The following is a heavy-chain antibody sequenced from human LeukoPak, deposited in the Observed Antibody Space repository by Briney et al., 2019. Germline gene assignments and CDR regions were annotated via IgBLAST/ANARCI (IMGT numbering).Heavy chain of an antibody. D-gene: IGHD6-19*01. V-gene: IGHV1-18*01. CDR3: ARRGVSVAGTLYYYYMDV. J-gene: IGHJ6*03. Sequence: ASVKVSCKASGYTFTSHGISWVRQAPGQGLEWMGWISAYNGNTNYAQKLQGRVTMTTDTSTSTAYMELRSLRSDDTAVYYCARRGVSVAGTLYYYYMDVWGKGTTVTISS. CDR1: GYTFTSHG. CDR2: ISAYNGNT.